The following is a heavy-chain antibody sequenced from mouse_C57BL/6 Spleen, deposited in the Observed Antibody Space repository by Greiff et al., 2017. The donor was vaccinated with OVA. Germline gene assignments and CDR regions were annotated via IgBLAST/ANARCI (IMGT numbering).Heavy chain of an antibody. J-gene: IGHJ2*01. D-gene: IGHD1-1*01. CDR2: IDPETGGT. CDR3: TRGGYGSSLDY. V-gene: IGHV1-15*01. CDR1: GYTFTDYE. Sequence: QVQLQQSGAELVRPGASVTLSCKASGYTFTDYEMHWVKQTPVHGLEWIGAIDPETGGTAYNQKFKGKAILTADKSSSTAYMELRSLTSEDSAVYYCTRGGYGSSLDYWGQGTTLTVSS.